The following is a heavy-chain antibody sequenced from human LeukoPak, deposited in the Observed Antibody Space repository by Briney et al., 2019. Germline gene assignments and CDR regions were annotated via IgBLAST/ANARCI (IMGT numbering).Heavy chain of an antibody. CDR2: IIPIFGTA. CDR3: ARDLTVRLLEWDVSMDV. D-gene: IGHD3-3*01. CDR1: GGTFSSYA. J-gene: IGHJ6*02. V-gene: IGHV1-69*13. Sequence: ASVKVSCKASGGTFSSYAISWVRQAPGQGLEWMGGIIPIFGTANYAQKFQGRVTITADESTSTAYMELSSLRPEDTAVYYCARDLTVRLLEWDVSMDVWGQGTTVTVSS.